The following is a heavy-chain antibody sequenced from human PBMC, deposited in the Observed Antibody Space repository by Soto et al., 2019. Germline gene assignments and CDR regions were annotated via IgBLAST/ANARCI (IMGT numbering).Heavy chain of an antibody. J-gene: IGHJ6*02. V-gene: IGHV3-13*01. D-gene: IGHD1-7*01. CDR2: IGTAGDT. Sequence: PGGSLRLSCSASGFTFSSYDMHWVRQATGKGLEWVSAIGTAGDTYYPGSVKGRFTISRENAKTSLYLQMNSLRAGDTAVYYCARGRSGTTRYYYYGMDVWGQGTTVTVSS. CDR1: GFTFSSYD. CDR3: ARGRSGTTRYYYYGMDV.